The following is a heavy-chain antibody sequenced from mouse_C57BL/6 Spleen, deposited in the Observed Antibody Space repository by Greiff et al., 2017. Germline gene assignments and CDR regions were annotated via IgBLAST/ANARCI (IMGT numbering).Heavy chain of an antibody. D-gene: IGHD2-4*01. J-gene: IGHJ3*01. CDR3: AGGLRRGAWFAY. Sequence: VQLQQPGAELVRPGSSVKLSCKASGYTFTSYWMHWVKQRPIQGLEWIGNIDPSDSETHYNQKFKDKATLTVDKSSSTAYMQLSSLTSEDSAVYYCAGGLRRGAWFAYWGQETLVTVSA. CDR1: GYTFTSYW. CDR2: IDPSDSET. V-gene: IGHV1-52*01.